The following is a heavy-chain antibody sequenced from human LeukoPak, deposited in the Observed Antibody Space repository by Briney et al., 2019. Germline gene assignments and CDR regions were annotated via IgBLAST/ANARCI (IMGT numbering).Heavy chain of an antibody. D-gene: IGHD3-9*01. CDR2: IYPGDSDT. Sequence: GESLKISCKGSGYSFPNYWIGWVRQMPGKGLEWMGIIYPGDSDTRYSPSFQGQVTISADKSISTAYLQWSSLKASDTAMYYCARQGAPYYDILTGYYGVPNWFDPWGQGTLVTVSS. J-gene: IGHJ5*02. V-gene: IGHV5-51*01. CDR3: ARQGAPYYDILTGYYGVPNWFDP. CDR1: GYSFPNYW.